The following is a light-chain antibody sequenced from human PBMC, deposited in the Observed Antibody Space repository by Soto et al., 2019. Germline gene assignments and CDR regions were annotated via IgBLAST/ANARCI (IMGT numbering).Light chain of an antibody. J-gene: IGKJ1*01. CDR1: QTITNN. CDR3: QQYNNWPPST. CDR2: DAS. Sequence: EIVMTQSPATLSVSPGERATLSCRASQTITNNLSWYQQKPGQAPRLLIYDASTRATGVPSRFSGSGSGTEFTLTIRSLQSEDVSLYYCQQYNNWPPSTFGQGTKVEIK. V-gene: IGKV3-15*01.